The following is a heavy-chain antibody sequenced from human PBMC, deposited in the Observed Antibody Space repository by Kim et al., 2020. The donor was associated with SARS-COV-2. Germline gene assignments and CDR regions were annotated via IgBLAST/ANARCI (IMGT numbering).Heavy chain of an antibody. V-gene: IGHV3-30*18. CDR3: AKEYPAYYYDSSGHFDY. J-gene: IGHJ4*02. Sequence: GGSLRLSCAASGFTFSSYGMHWVRQAPGKGLEWVAVISYDGSNKYYADSVKGRFTISRDNSKNTLYLQMNSLRAEDTAVYYCAKEYPAYYYDSSGHFDYWGQETLVTVSS. CDR2: ISYDGSNK. CDR1: GFTFSSYG. D-gene: IGHD3-22*01.